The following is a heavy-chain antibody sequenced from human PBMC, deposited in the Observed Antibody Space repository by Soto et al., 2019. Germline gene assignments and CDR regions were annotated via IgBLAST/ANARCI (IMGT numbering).Heavy chain of an antibody. V-gene: IGHV1-69*01. CDR1: GDPFSIHT. Sequence: QVQLMQSGAEVKKPGSSVTVSCKASGDPFSIHTVSWVRQAPGQGLEWMGGIIPVFGTAKYAQKFQGRVTITADESTSTAYLDQSSLRYEDTAVYYCARWNGVVVDTSRPVAWFDPWGQGTPVIVSS. CDR2: IIPVFGTA. J-gene: IGHJ5*02. D-gene: IGHD3-3*01. CDR3: ARWNGVVVDTSRPVAWFDP.